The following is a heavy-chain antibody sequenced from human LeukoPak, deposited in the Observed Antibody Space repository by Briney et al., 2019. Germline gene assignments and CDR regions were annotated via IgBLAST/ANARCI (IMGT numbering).Heavy chain of an antibody. V-gene: IGHV3-30*02. CDR2: IRYDGSNK. D-gene: IGHD3-9*01. J-gene: IGHJ4*02. Sequence: GGSLRLSCAASGFTFSSYGMHWVRQAPGKGLEWVAFIRYDGSNKYYADSVKGRFTISRDNSKNTLYLQMNSLRAEDTAVYYCAREPYYDILTGWLDWGQGTLVTVSS. CDR1: GFTFSSYG. CDR3: AREPYYDILTGWLD.